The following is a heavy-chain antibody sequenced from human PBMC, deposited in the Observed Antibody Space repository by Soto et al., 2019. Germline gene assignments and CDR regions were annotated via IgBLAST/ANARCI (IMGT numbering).Heavy chain of an antibody. Sequence: EVQLVESGGDLVQPGGSLRLSCVASGFDCNRYSMNWCRQAPGKGLEWISYINSGSTSVFYAVSVKGRFTISRDNAKNSLCLQMNSLRAEDTALCYCTRSTSPAAYWGQGTLVTVSS. V-gene: IGHV3-48*01. CDR2: INSGSTSV. J-gene: IGHJ4*02. D-gene: IGHD2-2*01. CDR1: GFDCNRYS. CDR3: TRSTSPAAY.